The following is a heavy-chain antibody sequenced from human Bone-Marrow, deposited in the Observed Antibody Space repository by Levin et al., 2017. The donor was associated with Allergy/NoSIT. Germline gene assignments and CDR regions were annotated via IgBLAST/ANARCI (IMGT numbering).Heavy chain of an antibody. D-gene: IGHD1-26*01. CDR3: ARWAAGASWGFDP. CDR1: GGSIISDNYY. Sequence: PSETLSLTCTVSGGSIISDNYYWGWVRQPPGTGLEWIGSVYHSGTTYYNPSLKSRLTLSVDTSKNQFSLKLNSVTAADTAVYYCARWAAGASWGFDPWGQGTLVTVSS. J-gene: IGHJ5*02. CDR2: VYHSGTT. V-gene: IGHV4-39*01.